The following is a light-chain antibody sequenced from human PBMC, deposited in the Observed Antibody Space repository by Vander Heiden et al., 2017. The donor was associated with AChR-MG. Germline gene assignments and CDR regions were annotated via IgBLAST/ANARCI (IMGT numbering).Light chain of an antibody. CDR3: QQYYDAPYN. Sequence: DIVMTQSPDSLPVSLGERATINCKSSQSVLYSSNNKNYLAWYQQRPGQPPKLLIYWTSTRESGVPDRFSGSGSGTDFTLTISSLQAEDVAVYYCQQYYDAPYNVGQGTKLEIK. CDR1: QSVLYSSNNKNY. V-gene: IGKV4-1*01. J-gene: IGKJ2*01. CDR2: WTS.